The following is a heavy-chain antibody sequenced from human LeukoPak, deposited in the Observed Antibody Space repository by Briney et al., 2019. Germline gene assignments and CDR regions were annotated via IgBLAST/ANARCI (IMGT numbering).Heavy chain of an antibody. J-gene: IGHJ4*02. V-gene: IGHV4-34*01. Sequence: PSETLSLTCAVYGGSFSGYYWSWIRQPPGKGLEWIGEINHSGSTNYNPSLKSRVTISVDTSKNKFSLKLSSVTAADTAVYYCARVTYNYYDSSGYNFWGQGTLVTVSS. CDR1: GGSFSGYY. D-gene: IGHD3-22*01. CDR2: INHSGST. CDR3: ARVTYNYYDSSGYNF.